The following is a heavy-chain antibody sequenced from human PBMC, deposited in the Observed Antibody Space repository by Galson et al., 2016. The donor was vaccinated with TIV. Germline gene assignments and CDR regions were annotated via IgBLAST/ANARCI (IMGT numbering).Heavy chain of an antibody. CDR1: EITVSRNY. CDR2: IYSAGDT. D-gene: IGHD3-22*01. V-gene: IGHV3-66*02. J-gene: IGHJ6*02. CDR3: ARDRYYDARGYYYYYYGMDV. Sequence: SLRLSCAASEITVSRNYMSWVRQAPGGGLEWVSTIYSAGDTYYADSVKGRFTISRDNSKNTLYLQMSGLRTEDTAVYYCARDRYYDARGYYYYYYGMDVWGQGTTVTVSS.